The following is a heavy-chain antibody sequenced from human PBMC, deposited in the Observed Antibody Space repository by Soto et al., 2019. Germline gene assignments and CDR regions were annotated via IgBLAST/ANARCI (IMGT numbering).Heavy chain of an antibody. V-gene: IGHV1-18*01. D-gene: IGHD3-16*01. J-gene: IGHJ6*02. Sequence: QVQLAQSANEVKKPGASVRVSCKAAGYTFIRYGIAWVRQAPGQGLEWMGWISPYNDYTVYAQKFQGRVSMTADTSRRTVYMSLRGLKSDGTAVYYGARGGYYDNSWGKLSHYGLDVWGQGTSVSVSS. CDR2: ISPYNDYT. CDR3: ARGGYYDNSWGKLSHYGLDV. CDR1: GYTFIRYG.